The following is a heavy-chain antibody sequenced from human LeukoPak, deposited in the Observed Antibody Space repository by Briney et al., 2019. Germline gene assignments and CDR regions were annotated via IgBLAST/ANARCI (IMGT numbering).Heavy chain of an antibody. CDR3: ARGLRA. D-gene: IGHD2-21*02. Sequence: SETLSLTCAVYGGSFSGYYWSWIRQPPGKGLEWIGEINHSGSTNYNPSLKSRVTISVDTSKNQFSLKLSSVTAADTAVYYCARGLRAWGQGTLVTVSS. J-gene: IGHJ5*02. CDR2: INHSGST. CDR1: GGSFSGYY. V-gene: IGHV4-34*01.